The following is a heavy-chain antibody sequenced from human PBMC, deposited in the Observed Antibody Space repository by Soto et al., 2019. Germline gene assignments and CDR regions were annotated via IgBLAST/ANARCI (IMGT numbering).Heavy chain of an antibody. CDR2: ISYDGSNK. CDR3: AKDRDSYGTFDY. D-gene: IGHD5-18*01. V-gene: IGHV3-30*18. J-gene: IGHJ4*02. Sequence: QVQLVESGGGVVQPGRSLRLSCAASGFTFSSYGMHWVRQAPGKGLEWVAVISYDGSNKYYADSVKGRFTISRDNYKNTLYLQINSLRAEDTAVYYCAKDRDSYGTFDYWGQGTLVTVSS. CDR1: GFTFSSYG.